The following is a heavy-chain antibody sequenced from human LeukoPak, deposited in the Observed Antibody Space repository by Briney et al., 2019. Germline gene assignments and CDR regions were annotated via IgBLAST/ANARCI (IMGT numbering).Heavy chain of an antibody. Sequence: PGGSLRLSCAASGFTFSSYSMNWVRQAPGKGLEWVSSISSSSSYIYYADSVKGRFTISRDNAKNSLYLQMNSLRAEDTAVYYCARERRAMVRGAGFDYWGQGTLVTVS. D-gene: IGHD3-10*01. CDR1: GFTFSSYS. V-gene: IGHV3-21*01. CDR2: ISSSSSYI. J-gene: IGHJ4*02. CDR3: ARERRAMVRGAGFDY.